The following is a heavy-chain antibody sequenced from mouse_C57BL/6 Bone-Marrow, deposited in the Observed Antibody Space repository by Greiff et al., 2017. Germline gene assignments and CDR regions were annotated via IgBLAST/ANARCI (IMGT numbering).Heavy chain of an antibody. CDR2: INPNNGGT. J-gene: IGHJ4*01. Sequence: EVQLQQSGPELVKPGASVKIPCKASGYTFTDYNMDWVKQSHGKSLEWIGDINPNNGGTIYNQKFKGKATLTVDKTSSTAYMELRSLTSEDTAVYYCARPRNWDYAMDYWGQGTSVTVSS. V-gene: IGHV1-18*01. D-gene: IGHD4-1*01. CDR3: ARPRNWDYAMDY. CDR1: GYTFTDYN.